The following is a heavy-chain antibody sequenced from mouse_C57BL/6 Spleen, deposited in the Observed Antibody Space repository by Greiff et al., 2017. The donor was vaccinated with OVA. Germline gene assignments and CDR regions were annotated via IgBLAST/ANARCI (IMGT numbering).Heavy chain of an antibody. V-gene: IGHV5-6*01. CDR2: ISSGGSYT. J-gene: IGHJ4*01. Sequence: EVHLVESGGDLVKPGGSLKLSCAASGFTFSSYGMSWVRQTPDKRLEWVATISSGGSYTYYPDSVKGRFTISRDNAKNTLYLQMSSLKSEDTAMYYCARHNYYGSSPYAMDYWGQGTSVTVSS. CDR3: ARHNYYGSSPYAMDY. D-gene: IGHD1-1*01. CDR1: GFTFSSYG.